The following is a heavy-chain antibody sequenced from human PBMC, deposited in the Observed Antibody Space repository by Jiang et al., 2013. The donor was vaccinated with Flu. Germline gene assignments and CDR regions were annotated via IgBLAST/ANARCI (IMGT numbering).Heavy chain of an antibody. Sequence: LLKPSETLSLTCAVYGGSFSGYYWSWIRQPPGKGLEWIGEINHSGSTNYNPSLKSRVTISVDTSKNQFSLKLSSVTAADTAVYYCARRDYGYFLGYYYYYGMDVWGQGTTVTVSS. J-gene: IGHJ6*02. CDR1: GGSFSGYY. D-gene: IGHD5-18*01. CDR3: ARRDYGYFLGYYYYYGMDV. CDR2: INHSGST. V-gene: IGHV4-34*01.